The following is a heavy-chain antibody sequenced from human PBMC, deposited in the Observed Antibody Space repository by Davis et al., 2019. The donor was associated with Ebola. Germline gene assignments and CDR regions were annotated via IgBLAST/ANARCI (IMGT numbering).Heavy chain of an antibody. CDR3: ARTRGSYREYFQH. Sequence: SETLSLTCTVSGGSISSGDYYWSWIRQPPGKGLEWIGYIYYSGSTYYNPSLKSRVTISVDTSKNQFSLKLSSVTAADTAVYYCARTRGSYREYFQHWGQGTLDTVSS. D-gene: IGHD1-26*01. CDR2: IYYSGST. J-gene: IGHJ1*01. V-gene: IGHV4-30-4*01. CDR1: GGSISSGDYY.